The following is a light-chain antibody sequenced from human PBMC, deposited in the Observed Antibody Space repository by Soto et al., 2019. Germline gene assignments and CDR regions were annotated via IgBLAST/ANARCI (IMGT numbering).Light chain of an antibody. CDR1: QSVSTY. J-gene: IGKJ5*01. CDR3: QQRSNWQIT. CDR2: DAS. V-gene: IGKV3-11*01. Sequence: ETVLTQSPATLSLSPGESATLSCRASQSVSTYLAWYQQNPGQAPRLISYDASNRVTGIPARFRGSGSGTEFTLTISSLEPDDFEVYYCQQRSNWQITFGQGTRLEIK.